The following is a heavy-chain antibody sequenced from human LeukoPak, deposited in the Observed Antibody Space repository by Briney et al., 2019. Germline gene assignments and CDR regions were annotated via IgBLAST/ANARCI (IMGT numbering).Heavy chain of an antibody. D-gene: IGHD3-10*01. CDR1: GFTVSSNY. CDR3: ARGGFGKSLFAY. CDR2: IYSGGST. J-gene: IGHJ4*02. Sequence: GGSLRLSCAASGFTVSSNYMSWVRQAPGKGLEWVSVIYSGGSTYYADSVKGRFTISRDNSKNTLYLQMNSLRAEDTAVYYCARGGFGKSLFAYGGQGPLVTVSS. V-gene: IGHV3-53*01.